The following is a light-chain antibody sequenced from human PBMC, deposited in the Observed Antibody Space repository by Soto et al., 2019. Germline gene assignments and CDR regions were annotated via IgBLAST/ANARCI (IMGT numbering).Light chain of an antibody. V-gene: IGLV1-44*01. CDR2: SNN. Sequence: QSVLTQPPSASGTPGQRVTISCSGSSSNIGSNPVNWYQQLPGTAPQPLIYSNNQRPSGVPDRYSGYKSGTSASLAISGLQSEDDGDYYCAAWDDRLNGRVVFGGGTKLTVL. CDR1: SSNIGSNP. CDR3: AAWDDRLNGRVV. J-gene: IGLJ2*01.